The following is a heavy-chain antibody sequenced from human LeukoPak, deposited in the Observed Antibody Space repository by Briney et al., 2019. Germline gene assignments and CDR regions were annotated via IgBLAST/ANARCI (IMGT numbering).Heavy chain of an antibody. V-gene: IGHV4-59*08. Sequence: PSETLSLTCTVSGGSINNYYWSWIRQPPGKGLEWIGYIYYSGSTNYNPSLKSRVTISLDTSKNQFSLKLSSVTAADTAVYYCARPAGVGAYKRWFDPWGQGTLVTVSS. CDR3: ARPAGVGAYKRWFDP. CDR1: GGSINNYY. CDR2: IYYSGST. D-gene: IGHD1-26*01. J-gene: IGHJ5*02.